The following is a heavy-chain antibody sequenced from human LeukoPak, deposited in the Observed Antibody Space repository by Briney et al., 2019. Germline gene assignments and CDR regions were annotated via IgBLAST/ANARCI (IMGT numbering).Heavy chain of an antibody. CDR1: GFTFSSYG. Sequence: GGSLRLTCAASGFTFSSYGMHWVRQAPGKGLEWVSAISGSGGSTYYADSVKGRFTISRDNSKNTLYLQMNSLRAEDTAVYYCAKDAPWITMVRGVQLDYWGQGTLVTVSS. D-gene: IGHD3-10*01. CDR2: ISGSGGST. J-gene: IGHJ4*02. V-gene: IGHV3-23*01. CDR3: AKDAPWITMVRGVQLDY.